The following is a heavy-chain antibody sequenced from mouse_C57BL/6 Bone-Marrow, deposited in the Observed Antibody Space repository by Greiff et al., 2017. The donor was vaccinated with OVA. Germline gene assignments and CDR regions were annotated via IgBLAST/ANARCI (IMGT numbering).Heavy chain of an antibody. Sequence: QVQLKQSGAELVRPGTSVKMSCKASGYTFTNYWIGWAKQRPGHGLEWIGDIYPGGGYTNYNEKFKGKATLTADKSSSTAYMQFSSLTSEDSAIYYCARSYIWYFDVWGTGTTVTVSS. CDR1: GYTFTNYW. CDR2: IYPGGGYT. V-gene: IGHV1-63*01. J-gene: IGHJ1*03. CDR3: ARSYIWYFDV. D-gene: IGHD1-3*01.